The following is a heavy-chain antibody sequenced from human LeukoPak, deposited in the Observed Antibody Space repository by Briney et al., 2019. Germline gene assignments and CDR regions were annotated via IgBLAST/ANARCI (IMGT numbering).Heavy chain of an antibody. CDR2: IYYSGST. CDR1: GGSISSYY. Sequence: SETLSLTCTVSGGSISSYYWSWIRQPPGKGLEWIGYIYYSGSTNYNPSLKSRVTISVDTSKNQFSLKLSSVTAADTAVYYCARENLRLGELSLARAGAFDIWGQGTMVTVSS. CDR3: ARENLRLGELSLARAGAFDI. V-gene: IGHV4-59*12. D-gene: IGHD3-16*02. J-gene: IGHJ3*02.